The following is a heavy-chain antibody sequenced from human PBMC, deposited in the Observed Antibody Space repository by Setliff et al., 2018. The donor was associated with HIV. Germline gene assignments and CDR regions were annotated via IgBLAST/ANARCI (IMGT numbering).Heavy chain of an antibody. V-gene: IGHV3-7*04. D-gene: IGHD1-26*01. CDR1: GFTFSSSW. J-gene: IGHJ3*02. CDR3: ARRPVGATTSGFDI. CDR2: MNRDGREK. Sequence: PGGSLRLSCAASGFTFSSSWMTWVRQAPGRGLEYVAGMNRDGREKLYADSVKGRFSISRDNAKNSLYLQMSSLRAEDTAVYYCARRPVGATTSGFDIWGQGTMVTVSS.